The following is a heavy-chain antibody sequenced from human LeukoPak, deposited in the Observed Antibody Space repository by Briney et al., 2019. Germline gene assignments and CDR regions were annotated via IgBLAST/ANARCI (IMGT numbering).Heavy chain of an antibody. Sequence: GDSLKISCKGSGYSFSTYWIGWVRQMPGKGLEWMGITFAGYSYTIYSPSFQGQVTISVDKSISTAYLQWSSLKASDTAMYYCARHFHPAETTRGYFDLWGRGTLVTVSA. CDR1: GYSFSTYW. CDR3: ARHFHPAETTRGYFDL. D-gene: IGHD4-17*01. V-gene: IGHV5-51*01. J-gene: IGHJ2*01. CDR2: TFAGYSYT.